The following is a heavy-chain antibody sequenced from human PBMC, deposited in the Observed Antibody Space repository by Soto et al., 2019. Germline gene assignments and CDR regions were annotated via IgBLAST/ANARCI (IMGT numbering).Heavy chain of an antibody. J-gene: IGHJ4*02. Sequence: EVQLVESGGGLVLPGGSLRLSCAASGFSFNNYWMSWVRQAPGKGLEWVANIKEDGREKYFVDSVKGRFPISRDNSKNSLYLQMNNLGADDTVVYYCARGAVDNWGQGTLVTVSS. CDR1: GFSFNNYW. CDR2: IKEDGREK. V-gene: IGHV3-7*03. D-gene: IGHD6-19*01. CDR3: ARGAVDN.